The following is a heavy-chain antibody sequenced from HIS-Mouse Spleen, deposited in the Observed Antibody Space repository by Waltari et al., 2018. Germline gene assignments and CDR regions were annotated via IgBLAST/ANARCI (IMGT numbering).Heavy chain of an antibody. CDR2: IDWDDDK. D-gene: IGHD6-19*01. Sequence: QVTLSESGPALVKPTQTLTLTCTFSGFSLITTAMCVSWIRQPRGKALEWLARIDWDDDKYYSTSLKTRITISKDTSKNQVVLTMTNMDPVDTATYYCARIAEGYSSGWYAFDYWGQGTLVTVSS. CDR1: GFSLITTAMC. CDR3: ARIAEGYSSGWYAFDY. J-gene: IGHJ4*02. V-gene: IGHV2-70*15.